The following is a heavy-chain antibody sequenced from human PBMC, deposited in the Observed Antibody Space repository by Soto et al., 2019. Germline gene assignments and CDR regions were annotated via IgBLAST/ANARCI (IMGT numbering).Heavy chain of an antibody. D-gene: IGHD3-3*01. Sequence: PSETLSLTCTVSGDSVNSENSYWNWIRQAPGKGLEWIGEIYHSGSTNYNPSLKSRVTISVDKSKNQFSLKLSSVTAADTAVYYCARESRFWSYNWFDPWGQGTLVTVYS. J-gene: IGHJ5*02. CDR2: IYHSGST. V-gene: IGHV4-61*01. CDR1: GDSVNSENSY. CDR3: ARESRFWSYNWFDP.